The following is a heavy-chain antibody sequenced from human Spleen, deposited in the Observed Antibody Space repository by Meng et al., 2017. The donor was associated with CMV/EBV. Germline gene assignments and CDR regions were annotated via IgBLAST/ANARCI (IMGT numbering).Heavy chain of an antibody. Sequence: GGSLRLSCAASGFTFSNYWMTWVRLTPGKGLEWVANIKEDGSENYYVDSVKGRFTISRDNAKNSLYLQMNSLRAEDTAMYYCATTVTTWEDYWGQGTLVTVSS. CDR1: GFTFSNYW. J-gene: IGHJ4*02. CDR2: IKEDGSEN. V-gene: IGHV3-7*01. CDR3: ATTVTTWEDY. D-gene: IGHD4-11*01.